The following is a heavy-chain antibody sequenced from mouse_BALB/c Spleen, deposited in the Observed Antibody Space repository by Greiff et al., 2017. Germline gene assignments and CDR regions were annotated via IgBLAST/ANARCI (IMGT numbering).Heavy chain of an antibody. Sequence: EVQRVESGGGLVQPGGSRKLSCAASGFTFSSFGMHWVRQAPEKGLEWVAYISSGSSTIYYADTVKGRFTISRDNPKNTLFLQMTSLRSEDTAMYYCARSGWDAWFAYWGQGTLVTVSA. V-gene: IGHV5-17*02. D-gene: IGHD4-1*01. CDR2: ISSGSSTI. CDR3: ARSGWDAWFAY. J-gene: IGHJ3*01. CDR1: GFTFSSFG.